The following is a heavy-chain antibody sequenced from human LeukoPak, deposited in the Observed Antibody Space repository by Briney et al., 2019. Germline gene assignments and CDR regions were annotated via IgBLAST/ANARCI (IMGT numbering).Heavy chain of an antibody. CDR1: GGSISSSSYY. J-gene: IGHJ4*02. CDR3: ARAAGALYSSSWGFDY. Sequence: PSETLSLTCTVSGGSISSSSYYWGWIRQPPGKGLEWIGSIYYSGSTYYNPSPKSRVTISVDTSKNQFSLKLSSVTAADTAVYYCARAAGALYSSSWGFDYWGQGTLVTVSS. D-gene: IGHD6-13*01. CDR2: IYYSGST. V-gene: IGHV4-39*01.